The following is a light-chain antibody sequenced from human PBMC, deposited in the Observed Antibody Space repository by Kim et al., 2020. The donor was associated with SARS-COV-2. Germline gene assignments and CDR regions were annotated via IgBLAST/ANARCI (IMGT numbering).Light chain of an antibody. J-gene: IGKJ4*01. V-gene: IGKV1-9*01. CDR3: QQVNSYPLT. CDR2: VAS. Sequence: SASVGDSVTITCRASQDIRNHVAWYQQKPGKAPNLQIFVASSLQSGIPSRFSGSRSGTDFTLTISSLQPEDIASYFCQQVNSYPLTFGGGTKVEIK. CDR1: QDIRNH.